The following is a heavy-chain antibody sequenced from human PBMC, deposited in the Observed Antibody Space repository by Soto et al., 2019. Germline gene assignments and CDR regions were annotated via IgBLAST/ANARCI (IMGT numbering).Heavy chain of an antibody. D-gene: IGHD3-22*01. CDR3: ASVGSDYDNSGYYLP. Sequence: SEALCVSCIFSGGSVSISNWWSWARQPPVKGLEWIGEIYHSGSTTYNPSLKSRATISVDKSENQFSLRLKSVTAADAAVYYCASVGSDYDNSGYYLPWGPGTMVTVSS. V-gene: IGHV4-4*02. J-gene: IGHJ5*02. CDR1: GGSVSISNW. CDR2: IYHSGST.